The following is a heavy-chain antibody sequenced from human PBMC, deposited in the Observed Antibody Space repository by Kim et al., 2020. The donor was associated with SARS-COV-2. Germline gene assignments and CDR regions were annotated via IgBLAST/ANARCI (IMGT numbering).Heavy chain of an antibody. J-gene: IGHJ4*02. Sequence: AASVKGRFTISQDKAKNSRYRQMNRLGAGDTAVYYCARVREGGSSWYYFDYWGQGTLVTVSS. D-gene: IGHD6-13*01. V-gene: IGHV3-11*01. CDR3: ARVREGGSSWYYFDY.